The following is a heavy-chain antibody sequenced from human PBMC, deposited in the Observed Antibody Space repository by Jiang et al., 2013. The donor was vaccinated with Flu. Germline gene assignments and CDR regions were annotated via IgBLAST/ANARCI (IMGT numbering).Heavy chain of an antibody. V-gene: IGHV5-51*01. Sequence: CKGSGYSFTRYWIGWVRRCPESLEWMGILHPGDSDIRYSPSFQGQITISADKSISTAYLQWSSLKASDTAMYYCARPGDYLGTYFDYWGQGTLVTVSS. CDR3: ARPGDYLGTYFDY. CDR1: GYSFTRYW. D-gene: IGHD5-12*01. CDR2: LHPGDSDI. J-gene: IGHJ4*02.